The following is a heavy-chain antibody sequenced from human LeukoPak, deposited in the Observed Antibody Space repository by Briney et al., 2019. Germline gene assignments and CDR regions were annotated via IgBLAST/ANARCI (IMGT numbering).Heavy chain of an antibody. D-gene: IGHD2-15*01. CDR3: ARERTRGCNGDICLDGFDI. Sequence: PGGSLRLPCVASGLTFNNQDMHWVRQSAGKGLEWVSAIGVDDDTYYSASVKGRFTISRENARNSLYLQMNSLRAEDTAVYYCARERTRGCNGDICLDGFDIWGRGTKVTVSS. CDR1: GLTFNNQD. V-gene: IGHV3-13*01. CDR2: IGVDDDT. J-gene: IGHJ3*02.